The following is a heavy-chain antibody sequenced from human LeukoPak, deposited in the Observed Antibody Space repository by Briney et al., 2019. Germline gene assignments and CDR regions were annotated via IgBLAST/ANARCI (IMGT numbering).Heavy chain of an antibody. V-gene: IGHV3-48*01. D-gene: IGHD3-9*01. CDR1: GFTFSSYS. CDR3: ARVPYYDILTGYSDY. Sequence: GSLRLSCAASGFTFSSYSMNWVRQAPGKGLEWVSYISSSSSTIYYADSVKGRFTISRDNAKNSLYLQMNSLRAEDTAVYYCARVPYYDILTGYSDYWGQGTLVTVSS. J-gene: IGHJ4*02. CDR2: ISSSSSTI.